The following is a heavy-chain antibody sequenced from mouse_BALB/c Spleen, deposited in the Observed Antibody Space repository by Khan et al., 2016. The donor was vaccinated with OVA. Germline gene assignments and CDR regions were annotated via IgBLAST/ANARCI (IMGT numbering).Heavy chain of an antibody. CDR3: ARRGAARATWDYFDY. J-gene: IGHJ2*01. CDR1: GYTFPNYW. CDR2: TYPGGGYT. Sequence: QVQLQQSGAELVRPGTSVKMSCKAAGYTFPNYWIGWVKQRPGHGLEWIGDTYPGGGYTNYNEKFKGQATLTADTSSSPAYMQLSGLTSEDSAIYYFARRGAARATWDYFDYWGQGTTLPVAS. D-gene: IGHD3-1*01. V-gene: IGHV1-63*02.